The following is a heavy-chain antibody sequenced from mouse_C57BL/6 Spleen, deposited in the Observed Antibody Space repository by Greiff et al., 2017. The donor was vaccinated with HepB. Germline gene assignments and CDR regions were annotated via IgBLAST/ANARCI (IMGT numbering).Heavy chain of an antibody. Sequence: EVHLVESGGGLVKPGGSLKLSCAASGFTLSDYGMHWVRQAPEKGLEWVAYISSGSSTIYYADTVKGRFTISRDNAKNTLFLQMTSLRSEDTAMYYCARKVYDPWYFDVWGTGTTVTVSS. CDR2: ISSGSSTI. CDR1: GFTLSDYG. J-gene: IGHJ1*03. V-gene: IGHV5-17*01. D-gene: IGHD2-3*01. CDR3: ARKVYDPWYFDV.